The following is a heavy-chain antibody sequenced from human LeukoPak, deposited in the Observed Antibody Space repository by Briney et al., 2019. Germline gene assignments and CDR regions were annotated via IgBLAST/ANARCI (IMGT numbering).Heavy chain of an antibody. CDR3: ARGLTQIPRLATGLGH. CDR1: GFSFSSYA. CDR2: IWYDGGNK. J-gene: IGHJ4*02. Sequence: GGSLRLSCAASGFSFSSYAMHWVRQAPGKGLEWVAVIWYDGGNKYYADSVKGRFTISRDNSKNTLYLKMNSLRAEDTAVYYCARGLTQIPRLATGLGHWGQGTLVTVSS. D-gene: IGHD2-21*02. V-gene: IGHV3-33*01.